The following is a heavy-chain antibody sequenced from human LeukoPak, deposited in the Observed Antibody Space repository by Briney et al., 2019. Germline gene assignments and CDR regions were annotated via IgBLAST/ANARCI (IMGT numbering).Heavy chain of an antibody. CDR2: ISGSGGGT. CDR1: GFSFSSYA. CDR3: AKESQILTGYYPEY. V-gene: IGHV3-23*01. Sequence: GRSLRLSCAASGFSFSSYAMNWVRQAPGKGLEWVPVISGSGGGTYYADSVKGRFTISRDNPKNTLHLQMNSLRAEDTAVYYCAKESQILTGYYPEYWGQGTLVTVSS. D-gene: IGHD3-9*01. J-gene: IGHJ4*02.